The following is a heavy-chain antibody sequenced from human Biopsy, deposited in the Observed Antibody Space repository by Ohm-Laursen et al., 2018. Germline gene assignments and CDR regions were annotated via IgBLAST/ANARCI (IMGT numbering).Heavy chain of an antibody. V-gene: IGHV3-21*01. Sequence: SLRLSCAAPGFTFTSYTLTWVRQAPGRGLEWVPSISSTSDYIYYADSVKGRFTISRDSAKNSLYLQMNSVRAEDTAVYYCARDYDFWSGYYDYQQSGMDVWGQGTTVTVSS. CDR1: GFTFTSYT. D-gene: IGHD3/OR15-3a*01. CDR3: ARDYDFWSGYYDYQQSGMDV. CDR2: ISSTSDYI. J-gene: IGHJ6*02.